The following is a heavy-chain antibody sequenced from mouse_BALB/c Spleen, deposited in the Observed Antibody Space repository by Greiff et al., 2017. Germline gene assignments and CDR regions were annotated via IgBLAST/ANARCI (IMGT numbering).Heavy chain of an antibody. V-gene: IGHV5-12-1*01. J-gene: IGHJ4*01. CDR3: ARRLLRNYAMDY. CDR1: GFAFSSYD. D-gene: IGHD1-1*01. Sequence: DVQLVESGGGLVKPGGSLKLSCAASGFAFSSYDMSWVRQTPGKRLEWVAYISSGGGSTYYPDTVKGRFTISRDNAKNNLYLQMSSLKSEDTAMYYCARRLLRNYAMDYWGQGTSVTVSS. CDR2: ISSGGGST.